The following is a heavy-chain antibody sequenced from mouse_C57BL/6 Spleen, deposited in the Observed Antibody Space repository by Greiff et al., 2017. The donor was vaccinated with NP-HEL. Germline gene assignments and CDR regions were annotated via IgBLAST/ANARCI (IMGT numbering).Heavy chain of an antibody. CDR2: IYPRSGNT. Sequence: VQLKQSGAELARPGASVKLSCKASGYTFTSYGISWVKQRTGQGLEWIGEIYPRSGNTYYNEKFKGKATLTADKSSSTAYMELSSLTSEDSAVYFCASSSEYDRDWYFDVWGTGTTVTVSS. V-gene: IGHV1-81*01. J-gene: IGHJ1*03. D-gene: IGHD2-4*01. CDR3: ASSSEYDRDWYFDV. CDR1: GYTFTSYG.